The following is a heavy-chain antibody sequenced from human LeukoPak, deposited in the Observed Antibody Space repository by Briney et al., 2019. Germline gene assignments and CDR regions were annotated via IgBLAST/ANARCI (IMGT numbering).Heavy chain of an antibody. D-gene: IGHD5-18*01. Sequence: SVKVSCKASGGTFSSYAISWVRQAPGQGLEWMGRIIPILGIANYAQKFQGRVTITADKSTSTAYMELSSLRSEDTAVYYCARAQRSGYSYGPGDFDYWGQGTLVTASS. CDR2: IIPILGIA. V-gene: IGHV1-69*04. CDR3: ARAQRSGYSYGPGDFDY. CDR1: GGTFSSYA. J-gene: IGHJ4*02.